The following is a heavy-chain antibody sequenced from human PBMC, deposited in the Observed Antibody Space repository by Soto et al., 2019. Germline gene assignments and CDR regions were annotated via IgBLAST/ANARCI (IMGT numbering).Heavy chain of an antibody. CDR2: ISGSGGST. V-gene: IGHV3-23*01. D-gene: IGHD6-6*01. CDR1: GFTFSSYA. Sequence: EVPLLESGGGLVQPGGSLRLSCAASGFTFSSYAMSWVRQAPGTGLEWVSAISGSGGSTYYADSVKGRFTISRDNSKNTLYLQMNSLRAEDTAVHYCVKGSRSRAARPGDLIFVYWGQGTLVTVSS. J-gene: IGHJ4*02. CDR3: VKGSRSRAARPGDLIFVY.